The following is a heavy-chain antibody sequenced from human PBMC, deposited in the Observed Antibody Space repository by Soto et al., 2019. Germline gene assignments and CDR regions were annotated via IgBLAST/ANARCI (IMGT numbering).Heavy chain of an antibody. CDR1: GGSVSSDYHY. Sequence: SETLSLTCTVSGGSVSSDYHYWSWLRQRQGQGWEWIGYINYSGSTIYDPALNSRVTMSIDKSKNQFSLKLCSVSAADTAVYYCGRRNWDGTNCYDFDDWGQGTLVTVSS. D-gene: IGHD3-3*01. CDR3: GRRNWDGTNCYDFDD. CDR2: INYSGST. V-gene: IGHV4-61*01. J-gene: IGHJ4*02.